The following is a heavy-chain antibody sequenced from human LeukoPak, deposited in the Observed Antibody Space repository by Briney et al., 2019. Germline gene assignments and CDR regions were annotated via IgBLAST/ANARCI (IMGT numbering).Heavy chain of an antibody. J-gene: IGHJ4*02. D-gene: IGHD3-16*01. CDR3: AMQRGGDYVDY. Sequence: SQTLSLTCNVSGGSISSGGYYWSWIRQHPGKGLEWIGYIYYSGSTYYNPSLKSRVTISVDTSKNQFSLKLSSVTAADTAVYYYAMQRGGDYVDYWGQGTLVTVSS. V-gene: IGHV4-31*03. CDR2: IYYSGST. CDR1: GGSISSGGYY.